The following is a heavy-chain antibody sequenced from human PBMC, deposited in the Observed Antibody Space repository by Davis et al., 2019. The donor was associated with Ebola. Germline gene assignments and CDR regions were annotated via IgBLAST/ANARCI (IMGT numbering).Heavy chain of an antibody. V-gene: IGHV1-2*02. D-gene: IGHD2-15*01. CDR3: AREVVVGPAARMDV. CDR1: GYSFTGYY. J-gene: IGHJ6*02. Sequence: ASVKVSCKASGYSFTGYYIHWVRQAPGQGLEWMGWISPNNADTKLAQRFQGRVTMTRDTSIGTAYMELSSLGSDDTAVYFCAREVVVGPAARMDVWGQGTTVAVSS. CDR2: ISPNNADT.